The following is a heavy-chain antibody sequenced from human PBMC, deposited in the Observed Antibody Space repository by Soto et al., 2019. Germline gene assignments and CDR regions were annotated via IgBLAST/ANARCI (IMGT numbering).Heavy chain of an antibody. Sequence: SVKVSCKASGGTFSSYAISWVRQAPGQGLEWMGGIIPIFGTANYAQKFQGRATITADESTSTAYMELSSLRSEDTAVYYCARATVTTYYYYYGMDVWGQGTTVTVSS. CDR2: IIPIFGTA. CDR1: GGTFSSYA. V-gene: IGHV1-69*13. D-gene: IGHD4-17*01. CDR3: ARATVTTYYYYYGMDV. J-gene: IGHJ6*02.